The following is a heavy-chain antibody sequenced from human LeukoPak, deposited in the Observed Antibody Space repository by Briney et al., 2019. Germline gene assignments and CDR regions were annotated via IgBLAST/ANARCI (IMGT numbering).Heavy chain of an antibody. CDR3: ARTLLRYFDWLPLYNCYFDY. CDR1: GYTFTSYY. D-gene: IGHD3-9*01. Sequence: ASVKVSCKASGYTFTSYYMHWVRQAPGQGLEWMGIINPSGGSTSYAQKFQGRVTMTRDTSTSTVYMELSSLRSEDTAVYYCARTLLRYFDWLPLYNCYFDYWGQGTLVTVSS. J-gene: IGHJ4*02. CDR2: INPSGGST. V-gene: IGHV1-46*01.